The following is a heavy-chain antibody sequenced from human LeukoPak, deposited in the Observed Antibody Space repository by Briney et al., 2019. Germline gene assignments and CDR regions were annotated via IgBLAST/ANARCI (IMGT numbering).Heavy chain of an antibody. Sequence: GGSLRLSCAASGFTFSSYGMHWVRQAPGKGLEWVAVISYDGSNKYYADSVKGRFTISRDNSKNTLYLQMNSLRAEDTAVYYCARETPYFGPVTANRGTPFDYWGQGTLVTVSS. V-gene: IGHV3-30*03. CDR1: GFTFSSYG. J-gene: IGHJ4*02. CDR2: ISYDGSNK. D-gene: IGHD2-21*02. CDR3: ARETPYFGPVTANRGTPFDY.